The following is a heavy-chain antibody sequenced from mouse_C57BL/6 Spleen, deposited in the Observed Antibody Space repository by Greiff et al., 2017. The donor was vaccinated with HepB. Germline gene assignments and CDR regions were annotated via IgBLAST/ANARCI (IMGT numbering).Heavy chain of an antibody. J-gene: IGHJ1*03. CDR3: ARESSRGYFDV. CDR1: GYTFTSYW. CDR2: IDPNSGGT. V-gene: IGHV1-72*01. Sequence: QVQLKQPGAELVKPGASVKLSCKASGYTFTSYWMHWVKQRPGRGLEWIGRIDPNSGGTKYNEKFKSKATLTVDKPSSTAYMQLSSLTSEDSAVYYCARESSRGYFDVWGTGTTVTVSS.